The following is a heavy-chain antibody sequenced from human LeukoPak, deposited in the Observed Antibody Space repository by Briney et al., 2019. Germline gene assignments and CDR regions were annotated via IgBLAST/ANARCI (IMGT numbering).Heavy chain of an antibody. CDR2: INPNSGGT. J-gene: IGHJ5*02. CDR1: GYTFTGYY. D-gene: IGHD1-14*01. CDR3: ARDATGTTNSFDP. Sequence: ASVKVSCKASGYTFTGYYMHWVRQAPGQGLEWMGWINPNSGGTNYAQKFQGRVTMTRDTSISTAYMELSRLRSDDTAVYYCARDATGTTNSFDPWGQGTLVTVSS. V-gene: IGHV1-2*02.